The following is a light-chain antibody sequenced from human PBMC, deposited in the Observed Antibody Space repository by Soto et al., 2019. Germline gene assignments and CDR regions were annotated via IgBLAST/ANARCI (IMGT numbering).Light chain of an antibody. CDR2: DVS. CDR1: SSDVGGYNY. J-gene: IGLJ2*01. CDR3: SSYTSSSPLE. V-gene: IGLV2-14*01. Sequence: QSALTQPASVSGSPGQSITISCTGTSSDVGGYNYVSWYQQHPGKAPKLMIYDVSNRPSGLSNRFSGSKSGNTASLTISGLQAEDEADYYCSSYTSSSPLEFGGGTKVTVL.